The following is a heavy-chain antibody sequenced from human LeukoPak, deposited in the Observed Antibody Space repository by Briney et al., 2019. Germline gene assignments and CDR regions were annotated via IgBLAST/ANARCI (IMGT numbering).Heavy chain of an antibody. D-gene: IGHD3-22*01. CDR1: GYIFTSYG. CDR3: ARAQQRGSGYDY. J-gene: IGHJ4*02. V-gene: IGHV1-18*01. CDR2: ISVYNGNT. Sequence: ASVKVSCKASGYIFTSYGISWVRQAPGQGLEWMGWISVYNGNTNYVQKLQGRVTMTTDTSTSTAYMELRSLRSDDTAVYYCARAQQRGSGYDYWGQGTLVTVS.